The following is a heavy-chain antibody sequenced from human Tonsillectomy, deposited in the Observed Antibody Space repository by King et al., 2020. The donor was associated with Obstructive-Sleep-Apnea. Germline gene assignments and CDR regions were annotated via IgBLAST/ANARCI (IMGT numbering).Heavy chain of an antibody. CDR3: ARPYCSRTSCYGVNYYYYGMDV. J-gene: IGHJ6*02. CDR2: ISHDGRNK. CDR1: GFTFSSYS. V-gene: IGHV3-30*04. Sequence: VQLVESGGGVVQPGRSLRLSCAASGFTFSSYSMHWVRQAPGKGLEWVAVISHDGRNKYYADSVKGRFTISRDNSKNTLYLQMNSQRAEDTAVYYCARPYCSRTSCYGVNYYYYGMDVWGQGTTVTVSS. D-gene: IGHD2-2*01.